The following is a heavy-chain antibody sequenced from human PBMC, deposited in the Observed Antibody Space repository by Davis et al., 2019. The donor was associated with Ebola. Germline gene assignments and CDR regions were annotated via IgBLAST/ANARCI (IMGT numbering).Heavy chain of an antibody. CDR1: GGSFSGYY. V-gene: IGHV4-34*01. Sequence: SETLSLTCAVYGGSFSGYYWRWIRQPPGKGLEWIGEINHSGSTNYNPSLKSRVTISVDTSKNQFSLKLSSVTTADTAVYYCARGRTIWYGMDVWGQGTTVTVSS. CDR2: INHSGST. D-gene: IGHD3-3*01. J-gene: IGHJ6*02. CDR3: ARGRTIWYGMDV.